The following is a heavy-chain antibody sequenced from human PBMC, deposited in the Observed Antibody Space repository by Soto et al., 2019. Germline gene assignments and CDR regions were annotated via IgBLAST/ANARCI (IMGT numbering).Heavy chain of an antibody. V-gene: IGHV1-3*05. CDR3: ARDVAAADY. CDR1: GYTFTSYA. D-gene: IGHD6-13*01. CDR2: INAGNGNT. Sequence: QVQLVQSGAEEKKPGASVKVSCKASGYTFTSYAMHWVRQAPGQRLEWMGWINAGNGNTKHSQKLQGRVTITTDTSASTAYMELSSLRSEDTALYYFARDVAAADYWGQGTLVTVSS. J-gene: IGHJ4*02.